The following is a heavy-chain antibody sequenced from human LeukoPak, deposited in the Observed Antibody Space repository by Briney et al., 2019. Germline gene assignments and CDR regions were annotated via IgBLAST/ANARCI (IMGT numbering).Heavy chain of an antibody. V-gene: IGHV3-7*01. CDR3: ARDWVRWEYQLPRYYYYGMDV. CDR2: IKPDGSEK. Sequence: GGSLRLSCAASGFIFSDYWMGWVRQAPGKGLEWVANIKPDGSEKYYVDSVKGRFTISRDNAKNSLNLQMGSLRAEDTAVYYCARDWVRWEYQLPRYYYYGMDVWGQGTTVTVSS. J-gene: IGHJ6*02. CDR1: GFIFSDYW. D-gene: IGHD2-2*01.